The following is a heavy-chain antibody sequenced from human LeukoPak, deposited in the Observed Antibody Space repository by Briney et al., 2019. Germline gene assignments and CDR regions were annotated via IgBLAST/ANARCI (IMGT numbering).Heavy chain of an antibody. CDR1: GYTFTGYY. V-gene: IGHV1-2*06. J-gene: IGHJ4*02. Sequence: ASVKVSCKASGYTFTGYYMHWVRQAPGQGLEWMGRINPNSGGTNYAQKFQGRVTMTRDTSISTAYMELSRLRSDDTAVYYCARTSRGSYPTTDYWGQGTLVTVPS. D-gene: IGHD1-26*01. CDR2: INPNSGGT. CDR3: ARTSRGSYPTTDY.